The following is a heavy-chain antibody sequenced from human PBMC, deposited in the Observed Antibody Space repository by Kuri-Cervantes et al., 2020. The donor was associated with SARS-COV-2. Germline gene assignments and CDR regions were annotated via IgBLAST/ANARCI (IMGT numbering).Heavy chain of an antibody. CDR2: ISAYNGNT. V-gene: IGHV1-18*04. CDR1: GYIFTDYY. Sequence: ASVKVSCKASGYIFTDYYIHWVRQAPGQGLEWMGWISAYNGNTNYAQKLQGRVTMTTDTSTSTAYMELRSLRSDDTAVYYCALAAVVTPYYFDYWGQGTLVTVSS. J-gene: IGHJ4*02. D-gene: IGHD2-21*02. CDR3: ALAAVVTPYYFDY.